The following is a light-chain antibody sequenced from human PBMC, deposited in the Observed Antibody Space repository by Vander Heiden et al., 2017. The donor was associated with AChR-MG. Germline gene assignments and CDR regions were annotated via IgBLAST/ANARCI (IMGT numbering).Light chain of an antibody. CDR1: QDRTEY. J-gene: IGKJ4*01. Sequence: IQMTQSPSSLSASLGDRRTSSCKQSQDRTEYVNWYQKKPGEAPKLMIDHASKLETGVQTKCRGGGSGTDFIFTISRQQPDDIAKYYCQQYDSLPPTFGGGTKVEIK. CDR2: HAS. CDR3: QQYDSLPPT. V-gene: IGKV1-33*01.